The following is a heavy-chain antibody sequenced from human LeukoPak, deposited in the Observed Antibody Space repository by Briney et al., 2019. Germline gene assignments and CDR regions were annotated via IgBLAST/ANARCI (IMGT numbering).Heavy chain of an antibody. V-gene: IGHV1-2*02. CDR2: INPNSGGT. J-gene: IGHJ5*02. D-gene: IGHD1-26*01. CDR1: GYTFTGYY. CDR3: ARRGIVGATYNWFDP. Sequence: ASMKVSCKASGYTFTGYYMHWVRQAPGQGLEWMGWINPNSGGTNYAQKFQGRVTMTRDTSISTAYMELSRLRSDDTAVYYCARRGIVGATYNWFDPWGQGTLVTVSS.